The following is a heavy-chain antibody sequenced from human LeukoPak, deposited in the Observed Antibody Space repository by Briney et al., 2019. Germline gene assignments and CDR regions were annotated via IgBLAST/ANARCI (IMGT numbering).Heavy chain of an antibody. J-gene: IGHJ4*02. CDR2: IYYSGST. Sequence: SETLSLTCTVSGGSISSSYWSWIRQPPGKGLEWIGYIYYSGSTNNNPSFKSRVAISVDTSKDQFSLKLSSVTAADTAVYYCATWGIAVAGTFDYWGQGTLVTVST. CDR1: GGSISSSY. CDR3: ATWGIAVAGTFDY. D-gene: IGHD6-19*01. V-gene: IGHV4-59*08.